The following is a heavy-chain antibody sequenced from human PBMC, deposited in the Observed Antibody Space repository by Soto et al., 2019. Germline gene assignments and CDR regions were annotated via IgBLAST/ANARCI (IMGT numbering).Heavy chain of an antibody. Sequence: QVQLVQSGPDVKKPGASGTVSCRTSGYTFTAYGIIGVRQAPGQGLEWMACIIGDNTKTKVAQKFRGRVTMTTDTPTSTAYMDLRSLRSYDTAVYSCVREGDLEFCFDYWGQGTLVTVSS. J-gene: IGHJ4*02. CDR2: IIGDNTKT. CDR1: GYTFTAYG. V-gene: IGHV1-18*04. CDR3: VREGDLEFCFDY. D-gene: IGHD1-26*01.